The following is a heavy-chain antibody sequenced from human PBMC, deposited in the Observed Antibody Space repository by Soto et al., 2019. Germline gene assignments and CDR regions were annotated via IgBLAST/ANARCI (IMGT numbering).Heavy chain of an antibody. CDR1: GGTFSSYS. CDR3: ARDGGRHSGGIDY. CDR2: IIPIFGTA. V-gene: IGHV1-69*01. D-gene: IGHD1-26*01. J-gene: IGHJ4*02. Sequence: QVQLVQSGAAVKKPGSSVKVSCKASGGTFSSYSINWVRQAPGQGLEWMGEIIPIFGTANYAQKCQGSVTITADESTSTAYMELSSLRSEDTAVYYCARDGGRHSGGIDYCGQGTLVTVSS.